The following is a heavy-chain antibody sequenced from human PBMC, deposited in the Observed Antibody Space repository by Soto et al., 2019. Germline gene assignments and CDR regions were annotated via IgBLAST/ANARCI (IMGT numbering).Heavy chain of an antibody. Sequence: QVQLVESGGGVVQPGRSLRLSCAASGFTFSSYAMHWVRQAPGKGLEWVAVISYDGSNKYYADSVKGRFTISRDNSKNXLXLXXNSLGAEDTAVYYCARDRLRYNWNDFPYYYYGMDVWGQGTTVTVSS. V-gene: IGHV3-30-3*01. D-gene: IGHD1-1*01. CDR2: ISYDGSNK. J-gene: IGHJ6*02. CDR3: ARDRLRYNWNDFPYYYYGMDV. CDR1: GFTFSSYA.